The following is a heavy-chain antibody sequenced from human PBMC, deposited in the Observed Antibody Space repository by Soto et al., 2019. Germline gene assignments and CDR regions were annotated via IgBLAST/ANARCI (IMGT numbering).Heavy chain of an antibody. J-gene: IGHJ6*02. V-gene: IGHV3-30*18. D-gene: IGHD6-6*01. CDR1: GFTFSSYG. CDR3: AKALRADRRTGYYGMDV. CDR2: ISYDGSNK. Sequence: GGSLRLSCAASGFTFSSYGMHWVRQAPGKGLEWVAVISYDGSNKYYADSVKGRFTISRDNSKNTLYLQMNSLRAEDTAVYYCAKALRADRRTGYYGMDVWGQGTTVTVSS.